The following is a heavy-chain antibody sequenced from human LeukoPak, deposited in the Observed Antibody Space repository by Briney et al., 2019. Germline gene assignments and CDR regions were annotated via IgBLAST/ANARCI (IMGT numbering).Heavy chain of an antibody. CDR2: IIPIFGTA. CDR3: ARGPFPYYYYGMDV. Sequence: ASVKVSCKASGGIFSSYAISRVRQAPGQGLEWMGGIIPIFGTANYAQKFQGRVTITADESTSTAYMELSSLRSEDTAVYYCARGPFPYYYYGMDVWGQGTTVTVSS. J-gene: IGHJ6*02. CDR1: GGIFSSYA. V-gene: IGHV1-69*01.